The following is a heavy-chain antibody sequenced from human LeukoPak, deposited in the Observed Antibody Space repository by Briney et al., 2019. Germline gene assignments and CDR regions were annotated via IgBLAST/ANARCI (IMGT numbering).Heavy chain of an antibody. Sequence: APVKVSCKASGYIFASYYMQWVRQAPGHGLEWMGIINPDGGSTSYARKFQGRVTMTRETSTSTVYMELSSLRSEDTAVYYCVRPPSGKDKRHDVLDVWGQGTVVTVSS. J-gene: IGHJ3*01. CDR3: VRPPSGKDKRHDVLDV. CDR2: INPDGGST. D-gene: IGHD1-26*01. CDR1: GYIFASYY. V-gene: IGHV1-46*01.